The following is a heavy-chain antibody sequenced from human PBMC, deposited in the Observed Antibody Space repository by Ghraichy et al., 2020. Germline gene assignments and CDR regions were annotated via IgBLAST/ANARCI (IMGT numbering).Heavy chain of an antibody. CDR2: VSGSGGST. D-gene: IGHD3-22*01. V-gene: IGHV3-23*01. CDR3: AKAGYDRSDRNNWFDS. CDR1: GFTFSSYA. J-gene: IGHJ5*01. Sequence: GESLNISCAASGFTFSSYAMSWVRQAPGKGLEWVSAVSGSGGSTRSGDSVRGRFTISRDNSKNTLYLQIHSLRADDTAVYYCAKAGYDRSDRNNWFDSWGQGTLVTVSS.